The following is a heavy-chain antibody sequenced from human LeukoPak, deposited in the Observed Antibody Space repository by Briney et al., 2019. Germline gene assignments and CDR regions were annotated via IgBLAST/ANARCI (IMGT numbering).Heavy chain of an antibody. Sequence: GGSLRLSCAASGFSFSSYGMHWVRQAPGRGPEWVTVIWHDGSHKYYADSVKGRFTISRDNSKNTVYLQVNSLSAEDTAVYYCARPSAYTSSWTGSYFDFWGQGALVTVSS. J-gene: IGHJ4*02. V-gene: IGHV3-33*01. CDR3: ARPSAYTSSWTGSYFDF. CDR2: IWHDGSHK. CDR1: GFSFSSYG. D-gene: IGHD6-13*01.